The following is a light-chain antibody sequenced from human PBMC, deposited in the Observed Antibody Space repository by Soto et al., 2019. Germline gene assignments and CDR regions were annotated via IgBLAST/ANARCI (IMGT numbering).Light chain of an antibody. CDR3: SSYTASNTLYV. CDR1: SSDVGAYIY. CDR2: EVS. Sequence: QSVLTQPASVSGSPGQSIIISCTGTSSDVGAYIYVSWYQQHPGKAPKLMIYEVSNRPSGVSHRFSGSKSGNTASLTISGLQAEDEADYYCSSYTASNTLYVFGTGTKLTVL. J-gene: IGLJ1*01. V-gene: IGLV2-14*01.